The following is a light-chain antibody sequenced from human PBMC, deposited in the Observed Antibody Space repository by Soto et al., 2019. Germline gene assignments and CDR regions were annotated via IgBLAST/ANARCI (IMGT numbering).Light chain of an antibody. CDR1: SSNIGTNY. Sequence: QSVLTQPPSASGTPGQRVTISCSGSSSNIGTNYVYWYKQLPGTAPKLLIYCNDQRPSGVPDRLSGSKPGTSASLAISGLRSEDEADYYCATRDNSLSRWVFGGGTKVTVL. V-gene: IGLV1-47*02. J-gene: IGLJ3*02. CDR2: CND. CDR3: ATRDNSLSRWV.